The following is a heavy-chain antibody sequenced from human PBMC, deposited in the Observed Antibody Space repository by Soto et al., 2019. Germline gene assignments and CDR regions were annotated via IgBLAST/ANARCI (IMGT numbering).Heavy chain of an antibody. CDR3: ASVETGTSRDYFDY. Sequence: QVQLVQSGAEVKKPGSSVKVSCKASGGTFSSYAISWVRQAPGQGREWMGGIIPIFGTANYAQKFQGRVTVTADESTSTAYMELSSLRSEDTAVYYCASVETGTSRDYFDYWGQGTLVTVSS. CDR2: IIPIFGTA. J-gene: IGHJ4*02. V-gene: IGHV1-69*12. CDR1: GGTFSSYA. D-gene: IGHD1-1*01.